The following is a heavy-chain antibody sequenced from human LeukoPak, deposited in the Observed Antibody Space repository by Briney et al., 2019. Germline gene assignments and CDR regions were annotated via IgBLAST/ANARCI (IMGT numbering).Heavy chain of an antibody. CDR1: GFTYRSYA. D-gene: IGHD3-22*01. CDR3: AKDSDSTGSYGDY. Sequence: GGSLRLSCAASGFTYRSYAMSWVRQAPGKGLEWVSAISGSGDSTYYADSVKGRLTISRDNSKNTLSLQMNSLRDDDTAVYYCAKDSDSTGSYGDYWGQGTLVTVSS. CDR2: ISGSGDST. J-gene: IGHJ4*02. V-gene: IGHV3-23*01.